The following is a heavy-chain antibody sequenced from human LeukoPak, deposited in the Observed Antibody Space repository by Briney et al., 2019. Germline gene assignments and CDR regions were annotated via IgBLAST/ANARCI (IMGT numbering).Heavy chain of an antibody. CDR3: ARSGYSYGADAFDI. CDR1: GGSINSHY. D-gene: IGHD5-18*01. V-gene: IGHV4-59*11. CDR2: FYYRGNT. Sequence: SETLSLTCTVSGGSINSHYWSWLRQPPGKGLEWIGYFYYRGNTNYYPSLKSRVTISVDTSKNQFSLKLNSVTAADTAMYYCARSGYSYGADAFDIWGQGTMVTVSS. J-gene: IGHJ3*02.